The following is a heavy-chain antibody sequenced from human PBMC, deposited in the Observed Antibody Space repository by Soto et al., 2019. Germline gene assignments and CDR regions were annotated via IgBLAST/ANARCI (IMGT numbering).Heavy chain of an antibody. CDR3: ARDMTPSMIVVVITAAPRYYYGMDV. D-gene: IGHD3-22*01. V-gene: IGHV1-69*13. Sequence: GASVKVSCKASGGTFSSYAISWVRQAPGQGLEWMGGIIPIFGTANYAQKFQGRVTITADESTSTAYMELSSLRSEDTAVYCCARDMTPSMIVVVITAAPRYYYGMDVWGQGTTVTVSS. CDR1: GGTFSSYA. CDR2: IIPIFGTA. J-gene: IGHJ6*02.